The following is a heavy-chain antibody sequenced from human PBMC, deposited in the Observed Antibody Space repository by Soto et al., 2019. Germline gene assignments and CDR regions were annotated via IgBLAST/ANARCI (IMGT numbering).Heavy chain of an antibody. Sequence: GGSLRLSCAASGFTLSSYWMHWVRQAPGEGLVWVSRINSDGSTTDYADSVKGRFTISRDNAKNTLFLQMDSLRVEDTAVYYCARALTGTFDYWGHGALVTVSS. J-gene: IGHJ4*01. CDR3: ARALTGTFDY. V-gene: IGHV3-74*01. D-gene: IGHD2-8*02. CDR1: GFTLSSYW. CDR2: INSDGSTT.